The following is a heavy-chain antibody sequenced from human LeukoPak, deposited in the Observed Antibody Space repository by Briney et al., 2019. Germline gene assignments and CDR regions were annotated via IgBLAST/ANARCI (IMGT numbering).Heavy chain of an antibody. V-gene: IGHV3-30*04. Sequence: GRSLRLSCAASGFTFSSNAMHWVRQAPGKGLEWVAIISYDGSNKYYADSVKGRFTISRDKSKNTLYLQMNSLTAEDTAVYYCARDRMGAILYFDYWGQGTLVTVSS. J-gene: IGHJ4*02. CDR3: ARDRMGAILYFDY. CDR1: GFTFSSNA. CDR2: ISYDGSNK. D-gene: IGHD1-26*01.